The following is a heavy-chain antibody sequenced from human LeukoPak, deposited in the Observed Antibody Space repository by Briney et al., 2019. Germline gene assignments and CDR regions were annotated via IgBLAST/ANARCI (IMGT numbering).Heavy chain of an antibody. CDR2: FRASGGGT. V-gene: IGHV3-23*01. J-gene: IGHJ4*02. D-gene: IGHD5-12*01. CDR3: ATHKGLAYFDY. CDR1: GFTFSSYA. Sequence: GGSLRLSCAASGFTFSSYAVAWVRQASGKGLQWVSTFRASGGGTNYADSVKGRFTLSRDSSKNTVYLQMNSLRAEDTAVYYCATHKGLAYFDYWGQGTLVTVSS.